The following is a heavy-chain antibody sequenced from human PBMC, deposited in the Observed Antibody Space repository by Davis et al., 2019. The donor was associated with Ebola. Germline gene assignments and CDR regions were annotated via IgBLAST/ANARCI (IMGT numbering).Heavy chain of an antibody. V-gene: IGHV3-49*03. CDR1: GFTFSSYA. Sequence: GESLRISCAASGFTFSSYAMSWFRQAPGKGLEWVGFIRSKAYGGTTEYAASVKGRFTISRDDSKSIAYLQMNSLKTEDTAVYYCTREQLWFGGVAPFDYWGQGTLVTVSS. CDR2: IRSKAYGGTT. D-gene: IGHD5-18*01. J-gene: IGHJ4*02. CDR3: TREQLWFGGVAPFDY.